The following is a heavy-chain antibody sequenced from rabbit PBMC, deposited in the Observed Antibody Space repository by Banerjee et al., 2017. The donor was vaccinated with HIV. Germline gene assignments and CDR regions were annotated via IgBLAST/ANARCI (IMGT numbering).Heavy chain of an antibody. V-gene: IGHV1S45*01. CDR3: ARSDDSNYYWDL. CDR2: MNGGSSGIT. Sequence: QEQLEESGGDLVKPEGSLTLSFKASGFTLSIYWICWVRQAPGKGLEWIACMNGGSSGITYYASWAKGRFTISKTSSTTVTLQMTSLTAADTATYFCARSDDSNYYWDLWGPGTLVTVS. D-gene: IGHD8-1*01. CDR1: GFTLSIYW. J-gene: IGHJ4*01.